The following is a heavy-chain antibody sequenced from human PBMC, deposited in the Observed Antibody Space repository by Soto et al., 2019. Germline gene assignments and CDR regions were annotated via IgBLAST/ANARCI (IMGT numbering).Heavy chain of an antibody. CDR3: AREGGFDWFYP. CDR1: GFIFSDYE. J-gene: IGHJ5*02. V-gene: IGHV3-48*03. CDR2: ISISGTII. Sequence: PGGSLRLSCEVSGFIFSDYEMNWVRQVPGKGLEWISYISISGTIIHYADSVKGRFTITRDNAKNSVYLQMNSLRVEDTAIYYCAREGGFDWFYPWGQGTLVTVSS.